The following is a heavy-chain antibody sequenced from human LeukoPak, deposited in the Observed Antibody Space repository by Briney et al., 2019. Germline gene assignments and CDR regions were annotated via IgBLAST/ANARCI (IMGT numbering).Heavy chain of an antibody. D-gene: IGHD3-3*01. CDR2: SSNSGSST. Sequence: GGSLRLSCAASGFTFSSYAMSWVRQAPGKGLEWVSISSNSGSSTHYAGSVKGRFTISRDNSKDTLYLQMSSLRVEDTAVYYCARDHYGSLEYWGQGTLVTVSS. J-gene: IGHJ4*02. CDR1: GFTFSSYA. CDR3: ARDHYGSLEY. V-gene: IGHV3-23*01.